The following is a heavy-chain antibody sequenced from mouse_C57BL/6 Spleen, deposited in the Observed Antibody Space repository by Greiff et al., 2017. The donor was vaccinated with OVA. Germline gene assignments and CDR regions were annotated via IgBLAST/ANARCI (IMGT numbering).Heavy chain of an antibody. V-gene: IGHV8-8*01. Sequence: QVTLKVSGPGILQPSQTLSLTCSFSGFSLSTFGMGVGWIRQPSGKGLEWLAHIWWDDDKYYNPALKSRLTISKDTSKSQVYLTIAKVDTADTATYYCARIARYGGYYEEGYYYAMDYWGQGTSVTVSS. J-gene: IGHJ4*01. CDR3: ARIARYGGYYEEGYYYAMDY. D-gene: IGHD2-3*01. CDR2: IWWDDDK. CDR1: GFSLSTFGMG.